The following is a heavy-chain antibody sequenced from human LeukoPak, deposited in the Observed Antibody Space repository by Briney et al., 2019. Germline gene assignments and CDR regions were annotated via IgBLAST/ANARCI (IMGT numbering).Heavy chain of an antibody. Sequence: GRSLRLSCAASGFTFSSYAMHWVRQAPGKGLEWVAVISYDGSNKYYADSVKGRFTISRDNSKNTLYLQMNSLRAEDTAVYYCARDGQQWLGHYYYYMDVWGKGTTVTVSS. CDR3: ARDGQQWLGHYYYYMDV. D-gene: IGHD6-19*01. V-gene: IGHV3-30*04. CDR2: ISYDGSNK. CDR1: GFTFSSYA. J-gene: IGHJ6*03.